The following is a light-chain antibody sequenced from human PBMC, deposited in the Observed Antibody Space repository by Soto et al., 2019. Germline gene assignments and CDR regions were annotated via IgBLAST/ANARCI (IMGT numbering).Light chain of an antibody. V-gene: IGKV3-11*01. CDR2: DAS. CDR1: QSVSSY. J-gene: IGKJ3*01. CDR3: QQGSNFFT. Sequence: EIVLTQSPATLSLSPGERATLSCRASQSVSSYLAWYQQKPGQAPRLLIYDASNRATGIPARFSGSGSGTDFTLTISSLEPEDFAVYYCQQGSNFFTFGPGTKVDIK.